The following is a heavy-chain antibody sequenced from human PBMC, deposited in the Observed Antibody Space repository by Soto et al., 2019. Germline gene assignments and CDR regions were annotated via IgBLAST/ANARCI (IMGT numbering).Heavy chain of an antibody. V-gene: IGHV1-18*01. J-gene: IGHJ4*02. CDR3: ARGRYGDY. CDR1: GYTFTSYG. CDR2: ISAHNGNT. Sequence: QVHLVQSGAEVKKPGASVKVSCKASGYTFTSYGITWVRQAPGQGLEWMGWISAHNGNTDYAQKLQGRVILTRDTSTITAYMELRSLRSDDTAVYYCARGRYGDYWGQGALVTVSS. D-gene: IGHD1-1*01.